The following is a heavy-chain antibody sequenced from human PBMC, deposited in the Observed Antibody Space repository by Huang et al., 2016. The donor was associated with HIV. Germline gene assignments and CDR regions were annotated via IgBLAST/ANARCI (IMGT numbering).Heavy chain of an antibody. CDR3: AREGQTWYGKPIAAFEI. CDR2: IFPLFSGT. Sequence: VQLVQSGAEVKRPGTSVKISCKASGGSFNRLAFNWVRRAPGQGLQYMGGIFPLFSGTNYAEKFRGRLSISADRSAITVFMELRGLTSEDTAVFFCAREGQTWYGKPIAAFEIWGQGTSVIVSP. V-gene: IGHV1-69*10. J-gene: IGHJ3*02. D-gene: IGHD6-13*01. CDR1: GGSFNRLA.